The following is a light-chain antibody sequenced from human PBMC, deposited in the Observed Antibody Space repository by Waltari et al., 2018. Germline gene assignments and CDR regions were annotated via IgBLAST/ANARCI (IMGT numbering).Light chain of an antibody. CDR2: EVI. J-gene: IGLJ1*01. CDR3: CSYAGSGTYV. V-gene: IGLV2-23*02. CDR1: TSDVGDYNL. Sequence: QSALTQPASVSGTPGQSITIPCTGTTSDVGDYNLFPWYQQNPGKAPKLMICEVIKRPSGVADRFSGSKSGNTASLTTSGLQAEDEADYYCCSYAGSGTYVFGTGTKVTVL.